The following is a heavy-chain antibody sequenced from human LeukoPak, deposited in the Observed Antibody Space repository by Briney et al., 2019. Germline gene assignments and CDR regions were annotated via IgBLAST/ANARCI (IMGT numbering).Heavy chain of an antibody. CDR1: GFTFSRFS. CDR2: IYVTGNFI. J-gene: IGHJ4*02. CDR3: AREFNTIGNFDY. V-gene: IGHV3-21*06. Sequence: GGSLRLSCSTSGFTFSRFSMRWVRQAPGKGLEWVASIYVTGNFISYAGSVKGRFTISRDNANNSVYLQMSSLRADDTAVYYCAREFNTIGNFDYWGKGTLVTVSS. D-gene: IGHD3-10*01.